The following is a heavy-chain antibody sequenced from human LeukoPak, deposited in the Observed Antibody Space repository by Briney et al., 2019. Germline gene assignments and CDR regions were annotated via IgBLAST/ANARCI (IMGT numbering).Heavy chain of an antibody. D-gene: IGHD6-19*01. Sequence: GGSLRLSCAASGFTFSSYAMSWVRQAPGKGLERVSDISGSGGSTYYADSVKGRFTISRDNSKNTLYLQMNSLRAEDTAVYYCANLGQWLAEIPPYWGQGTLVSVSS. CDR3: ANLGQWLAEIPPY. V-gene: IGHV3-23*01. CDR1: GFTFSSYA. CDR2: ISGSGGST. J-gene: IGHJ4*02.